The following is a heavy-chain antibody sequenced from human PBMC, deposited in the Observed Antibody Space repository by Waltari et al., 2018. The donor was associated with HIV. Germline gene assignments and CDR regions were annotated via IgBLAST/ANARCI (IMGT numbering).Heavy chain of an antibody. CDR1: GGSFSGYY. CDR2: INHSGST. CDR3: ARGEYSSSEAGLSD. V-gene: IGHV4-34*01. Sequence: QVQLQQWGAGLLKPSETLSLTCAVYGGSFSGYYWSWIRQPPGKGLEWIGEINHSGSTNYNPSLKSRVTISVDTSKNQFSLKLSSVTAADTAVYYCARGEYSSSEAGLSDWGQGTLVTVSS. D-gene: IGHD6-6*01. J-gene: IGHJ4*02.